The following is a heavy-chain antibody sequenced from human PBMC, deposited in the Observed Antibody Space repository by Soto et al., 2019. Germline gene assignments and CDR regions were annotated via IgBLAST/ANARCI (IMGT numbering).Heavy chain of an antibody. CDR1: GFTFSSYA. CDR2: ISGSGGST. D-gene: IGHD3-9*01. V-gene: IGHV3-23*01. CDR3: AKDSYYDILTGYYPYAFDI. J-gene: IGHJ3*02. Sequence: GGSLRLSCAASGFTFSSYAMSWVRQAPGKGLEWVSAISGSGGSTYYADSVKGRFTISRDNSKNTLYLQMNSLRAEDTAVYYCAKDSYYDILTGYYPYAFDIWGQGTMVTVSS.